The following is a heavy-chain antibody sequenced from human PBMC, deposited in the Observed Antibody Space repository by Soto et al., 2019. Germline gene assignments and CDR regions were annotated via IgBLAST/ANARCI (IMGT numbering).Heavy chain of an antibody. CDR3: ASSVVTPHHFDY. CDR2: IYYSGST. CDR1: GGSISSYD. V-gene: IGHV4-59*01. Sequence: SETLSLTCPVSGGSISSYDLSWIRQPPGKGLEWIGYIYYSGSTNYNPSLKSRVTISVDTSKNQFSLKLSSVTAADTAVYYCASSVVTPHHFDYWGQGTLVTVSS. J-gene: IGHJ4*02. D-gene: IGHD2-15*01.